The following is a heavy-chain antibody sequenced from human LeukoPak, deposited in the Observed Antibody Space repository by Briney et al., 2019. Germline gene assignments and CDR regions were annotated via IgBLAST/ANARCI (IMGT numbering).Heavy chain of an antibody. CDR1: GFTVSNNY. D-gene: IGHD2-2*01. CDR2: IYSGGST. J-gene: IGHJ6*03. Sequence: GGSLRLSCAVSGFTVSNNYMSWVRQAQGKGLEWVSAIYSGGSTYYSDSVKGRFTISRDNSKNTLYLQMNSLRDEDTAVYYCARGQYQVLLYYYMDVWGKGTTVTLSS. V-gene: IGHV3-66*02. CDR3: ARGQYQVLLYYYMDV.